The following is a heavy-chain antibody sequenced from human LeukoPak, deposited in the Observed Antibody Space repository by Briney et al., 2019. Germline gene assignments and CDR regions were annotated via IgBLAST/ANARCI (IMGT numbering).Heavy chain of an antibody. CDR3: TREVSGSLYFDY. CDR2: ITAGGANT. J-gene: IGHJ4*02. V-gene: IGHV3-23*01. CDR1: GFTFSTYA. Sequence: GGSLRLSCAASGFTFSTYAMNWVRQAPGKGLEWLSTITAGGANTYYADSVEGRFTISRDNAKNTLYLQMNSLRAEDTAVYYCTREVSGSLYFDYWGQGALVTVSS. D-gene: IGHD1-26*01.